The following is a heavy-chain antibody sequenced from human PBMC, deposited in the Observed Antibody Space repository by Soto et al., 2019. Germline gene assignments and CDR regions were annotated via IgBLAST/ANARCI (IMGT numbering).Heavy chain of an antibody. CDR1: GGSISSGGSY. V-gene: IGHV4-31*03. J-gene: IGHJ3*02. D-gene: IGHD2-15*01. CDR2: IYYSGNR. CDR3: AALVAATRNDAFDI. Sequence: SGTLSLTCTVSGGSISSGGSYWSWIRQYPGKGLEWIGYIYYSGNRYYNPSLKSRVTILGDTSKNQFSLKLSSVTAADTVVYYCAALVAATRNDAFDIWGQGTMVTV.